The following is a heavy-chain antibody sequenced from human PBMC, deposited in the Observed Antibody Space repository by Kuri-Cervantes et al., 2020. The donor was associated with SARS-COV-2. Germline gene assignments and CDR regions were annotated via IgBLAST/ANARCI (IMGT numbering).Heavy chain of an antibody. CDR2: IIPIFGTA. CDR3: ARSSPKGYEYEQQLVPYYFDY. J-gene: IGHJ4*02. D-gene: IGHD6-13*01. V-gene: IGHV1-69*05. CDR1: GGTFNSYA. Sequence: SVKVSCKASGGTFNSYAISWVRQAPGQGLEWMGGIIPIFGTANYAQKFQGRVTITTDESTSTAYMELSSLRSEDTAVYYCARSSPKGYEYEQQLVPYYFDYWGQGTLVTVSS.